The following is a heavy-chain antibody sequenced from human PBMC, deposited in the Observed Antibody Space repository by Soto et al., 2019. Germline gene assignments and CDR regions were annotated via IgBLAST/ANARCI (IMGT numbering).Heavy chain of an antibody. Sequence: GGSLRLSCAASGFTFSSYGMHWVRQAPGKGLEWVAVISYDGSNKYYADSVKGRFTISRDNSKNTLYLQMNSLRAEDTAVYYCARDMVPMITFGGVIPYFDYWGQGTLVTVSS. V-gene: IGHV3-30*03. CDR3: ARDMVPMITFGGVIPYFDY. D-gene: IGHD3-16*02. CDR1: GFTFSSYG. CDR2: ISYDGSNK. J-gene: IGHJ4*02.